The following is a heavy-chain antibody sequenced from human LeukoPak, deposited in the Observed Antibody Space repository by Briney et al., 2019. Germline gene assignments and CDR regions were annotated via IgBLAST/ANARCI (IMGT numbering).Heavy chain of an antibody. CDR3: AKKTYYDSSGYLPAFDI. J-gene: IGHJ3*02. Sequence: GGSLRLSCAASGFTFSSYGMHWVRQAPGKGLEWVAFIRYDGSNKYYADSVKGRFTTSRDNSKNTLYLQMNSLRAEDTAVYYCAKKTYYDSSGYLPAFDIWGQGTMVTVSS. CDR2: IRYDGSNK. CDR1: GFTFSSYG. V-gene: IGHV3-30*02. D-gene: IGHD3-22*01.